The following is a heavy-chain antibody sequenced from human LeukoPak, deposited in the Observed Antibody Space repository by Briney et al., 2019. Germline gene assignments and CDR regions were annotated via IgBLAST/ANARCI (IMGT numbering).Heavy chain of an antibody. Sequence: ASVKVSCKASGYTFTGYYMHWVRQAPGPGLEWMGWINPNSGGTNYAQKFQGRVTMTRDTSISTAYMELSRLRSDDTAVYYCASLAAAGTGEGFLDYWGQGTLVTVSS. CDR2: INPNSGGT. CDR3: ASLAAAGTGEGFLDY. J-gene: IGHJ4*02. CDR1: GYTFTGYY. D-gene: IGHD6-13*01. V-gene: IGHV1-2*02.